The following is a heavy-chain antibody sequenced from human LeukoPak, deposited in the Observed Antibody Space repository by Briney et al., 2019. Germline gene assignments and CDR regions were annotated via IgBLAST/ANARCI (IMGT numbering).Heavy chain of an antibody. Sequence: KPGGSLRLSCAASGFTFDNAWMNWVRQAPGKGLEWVSSISSSSSYIYYADSVKGRFTISRDNAKNSLYLQMNSLRAEDTAVCYCARDLETDIVVVAAEGGDYWGQGTLVTVSS. D-gene: IGHD2-2*01. J-gene: IGHJ4*02. CDR2: ISSSSSYI. V-gene: IGHV3-21*01. CDR3: ARDLETDIVVVAAEGGDY. CDR1: GFTFDNAW.